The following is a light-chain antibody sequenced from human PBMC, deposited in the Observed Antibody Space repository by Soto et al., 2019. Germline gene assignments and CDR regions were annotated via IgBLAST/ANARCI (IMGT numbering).Light chain of an antibody. Sequence: DIQMTQSPSSQSASVGDRVTITCRASQTINTYLNWYQQKPGKAPKLLIYAASTLQSGVPSRFSGSGSGTDFTLTISNVLPEDFATYYCQQSYSTPPCTFGQGTKLEIK. CDR1: QTINTY. CDR3: QQSYSTPPCT. CDR2: AAS. J-gene: IGKJ2*02. V-gene: IGKV1-39*01.